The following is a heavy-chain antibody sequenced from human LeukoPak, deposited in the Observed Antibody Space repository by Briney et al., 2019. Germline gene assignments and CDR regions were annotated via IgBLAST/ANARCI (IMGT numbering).Heavy chain of an antibody. CDR1: GFTFNSYS. V-gene: IGHV3-48*01. J-gene: IGHJ4*02. CDR3: AKELGSGYWRYFDY. D-gene: IGHD3-22*01. Sequence: GGPLRLSCAASGFTFNSYSMNWVRQAPGKGLEWVSYISRSVETIHSPNSVKGRFTISRDNAKNSLSLQMNSLRAEDTAVYYCAKELGSGYWRYFDYWGQEILVTASS. CDR2: ISRSVETI.